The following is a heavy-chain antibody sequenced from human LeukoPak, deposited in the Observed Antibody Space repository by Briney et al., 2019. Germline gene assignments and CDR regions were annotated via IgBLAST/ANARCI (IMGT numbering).Heavy chain of an antibody. CDR3: ARGRERQAEYFQH. CDR2: IYYSGST. J-gene: IGHJ1*01. CDR1: GGSISSYY. Sequence: PSETLSLTCTVSGGSISSYYWSWIRQLPGKGLEWIGYIYYSGSTNYNPSLKSRVTISVDTSKNQFSLKLSSVTAADTAVYYCARGRERQAEYFQHWGQGTLVTVSS. V-gene: IGHV4-59*01. D-gene: IGHD1-1*01.